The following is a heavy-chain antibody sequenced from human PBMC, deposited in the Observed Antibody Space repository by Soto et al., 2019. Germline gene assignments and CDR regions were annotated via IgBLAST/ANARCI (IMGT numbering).Heavy chain of an antibody. D-gene: IGHD4-17*01. CDR1: GGSISSSSYY. CDR2: IYYSGST. Sequence: SETLSLTCTVSGGSISSSSYYWGWIRQPPGKGLEWIGSIYYSGSTYYNPSLKSRVTISVDTSKNQFSLKLSSVTAADTAVYYCASSSVAVTTLREFWFDPWGQGTLVTVSS. V-gene: IGHV4-39*01. J-gene: IGHJ5*02. CDR3: ASSSVAVTTLREFWFDP.